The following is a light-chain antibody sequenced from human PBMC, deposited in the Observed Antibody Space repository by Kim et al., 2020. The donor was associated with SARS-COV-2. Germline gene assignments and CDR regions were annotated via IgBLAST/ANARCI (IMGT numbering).Light chain of an antibody. CDR3: SSYAGSNTWV. J-gene: IGLJ3*02. V-gene: IGLV2-8*01. CDR1: SSDVGGYNY. CDR2: EVS. Sequence: QSALTQPPSASGSPGQSVTISCTGTSSDVGGYNYVSWYQQHPGKAPKLMIYEVSKRPSGVPDRFSGSKSGNTASLTVPGLQAEDEADYYCSSYAGSNTWVFGGGTQLTVL.